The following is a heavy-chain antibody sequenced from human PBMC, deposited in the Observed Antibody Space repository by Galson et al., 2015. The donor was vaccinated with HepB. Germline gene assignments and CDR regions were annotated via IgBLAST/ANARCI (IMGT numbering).Heavy chain of an antibody. CDR3: TRQGDTIDY. V-gene: IGHV3-73*01. CDR2: IRRKDRNYAT. D-gene: IGHD3-16*01. CDR1: GFTFSDSD. J-gene: IGHJ4*02. Sequence: SLRLSCAASGFTFSDSDIHWIRQASGKGLEWVGYIRRKDRNYATAYAVSVEGRFTISRDESMNTAYLQMNSLKTEDTAVYYCTRQGDTIDYWGQGTRVTVSS.